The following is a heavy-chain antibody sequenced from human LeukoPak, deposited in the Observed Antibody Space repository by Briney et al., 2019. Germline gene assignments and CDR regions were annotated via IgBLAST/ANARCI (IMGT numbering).Heavy chain of an antibody. CDR1: GFTFSSYS. CDR3: ARRNRVAVAGTWDY. Sequence: PGGSLRLSCAASGFTFSSYSMTWVRQAPGKGLGWVSYISSSSSTIYYADSVKGRFTISRDNAKNSLYLQMNSLRAEDTAVYYCARRNRVAVAGTWDYWGQGTLVTASS. V-gene: IGHV3-48*04. J-gene: IGHJ4*02. CDR2: ISSSSSTI. D-gene: IGHD6-19*01.